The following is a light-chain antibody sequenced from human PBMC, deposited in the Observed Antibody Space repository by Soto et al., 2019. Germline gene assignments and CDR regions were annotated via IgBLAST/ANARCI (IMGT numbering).Light chain of an antibody. CDR2: AVS. J-gene: IGLJ2*01. Sequence: QSALTQPASVSGSPGQSVTISCSGTNSDIGGSNYVSWYQHHPGKAPKLMIYAVSNRPSGVSNRFSGSKSGNTASLTISGLQAEDEADYHCPSYTSRSPLVVFGGGTKLTVL. CDR1: NSDIGGSNY. V-gene: IGLV2-14*01. CDR3: PSYTSRSPLVV.